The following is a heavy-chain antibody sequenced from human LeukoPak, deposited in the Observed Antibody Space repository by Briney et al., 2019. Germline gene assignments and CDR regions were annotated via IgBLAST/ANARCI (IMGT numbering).Heavy chain of an antibody. V-gene: IGHV3-23*01. CDR2: ISGSGGST. J-gene: IGHJ4*02. D-gene: IGHD5-18*01. CDR3: AKEGRSRIQLWNYYFDY. Sequence: GGSLRLSCAASGFTFSSYAMSWVRQAPGKGLEWVSAISGSGGSTYYADSAKGRFTISRDNSKNTLYLQMNSLRAEDTAVYYCAKEGRSRIQLWNYYFDYWGQGTLVTVSS. CDR1: GFTFSSYA.